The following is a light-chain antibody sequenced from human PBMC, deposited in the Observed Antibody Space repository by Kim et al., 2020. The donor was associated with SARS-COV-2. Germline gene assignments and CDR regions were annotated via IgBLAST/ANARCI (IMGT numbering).Light chain of an antibody. CDR2: QDS. CDR3: QAWDSRTVV. Sequence: SYELTQSPSVSVSPGQTASITCSGDKLGDKYACWYQQKPGQSPMLVIYQDSKRPSGIPERFSGSNSGKTATLTISGTQAMDEADYSCQAWDSRTVVFGGGTKLTVL. CDR1: KLGDKY. J-gene: IGLJ2*01. V-gene: IGLV3-1*01.